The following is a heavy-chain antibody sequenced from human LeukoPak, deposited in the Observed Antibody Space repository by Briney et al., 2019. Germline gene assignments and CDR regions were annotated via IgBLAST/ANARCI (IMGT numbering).Heavy chain of an antibody. D-gene: IGHD3-22*01. Sequence: PGGSLRLSCAASGFTFSSYSMNWVRQAPGKGLEWVSYISSSSSTIYYADSVKGRFTISRDNAKNSLYLQMNSLRAEDTAVYYCASDSSGYAFDIWGQGTMVTVSS. CDR1: GFTFSSYS. V-gene: IGHV3-48*04. CDR2: ISSSSSTI. J-gene: IGHJ3*02. CDR3: ASDSSGYAFDI.